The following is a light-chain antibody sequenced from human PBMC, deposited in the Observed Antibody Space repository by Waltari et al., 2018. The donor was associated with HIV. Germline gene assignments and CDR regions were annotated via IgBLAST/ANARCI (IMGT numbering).Light chain of an antibody. CDR1: HIGSKS. Sequence: SYVLTQPPSVSVAPGQTARITCGGNHIGSKSVHWYQQKPGQAPVLVVYDDSDRPSGIPERFSGSNSGNTATLTISRVEAGDEADYYCQVWDSSSDHTRVFGGGTKLTVL. CDR2: DDS. J-gene: IGLJ2*01. V-gene: IGLV3-21*02. CDR3: QVWDSSSDHTRV.